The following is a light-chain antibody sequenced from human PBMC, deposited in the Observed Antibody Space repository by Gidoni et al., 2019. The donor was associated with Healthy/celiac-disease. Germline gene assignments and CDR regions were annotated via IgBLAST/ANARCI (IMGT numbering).Light chain of an antibody. CDR1: QRVSSSY. V-gene: IGKV3-20*01. J-gene: IGKJ1*01. CDR2: GAS. CDR3: QQYGSSPLT. Sequence: EIVLTQSPGTLSLSPGESATLSCRASQRVSSSYLAWYQQKPGQAPRLLIYGASSRATGIPDRFSGSGSGTDFTLTISRLEPEDFAVYYCQQYGSSPLTFGQXTKVEIK.